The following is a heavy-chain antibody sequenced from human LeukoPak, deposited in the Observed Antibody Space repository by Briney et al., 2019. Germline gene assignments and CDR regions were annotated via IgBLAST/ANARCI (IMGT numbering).Heavy chain of an antibody. J-gene: IGHJ4*02. CDR3: ARDFLAVVTAIRAGRFDY. CDR2: ISYDGSNK. Sequence: PGGSLRLSCAASGFTFSGYAMHWVRQAPGKGLEWVAVISYDGSNKYYADSVKGRFTISRDNSKNTLYLQMNSLRAEDTAVYYCARDFLAVVTAIRAGRFDYWGQGTLVTVSS. CDR1: GFTFSGYA. V-gene: IGHV3-30-3*01. D-gene: IGHD2-21*02.